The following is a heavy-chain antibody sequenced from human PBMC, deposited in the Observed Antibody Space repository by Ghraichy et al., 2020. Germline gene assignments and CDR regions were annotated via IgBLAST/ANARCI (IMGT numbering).Heavy chain of an antibody. J-gene: IGHJ6*03. Sequence: SETLSLTCAVYGGSFSGYYWSWIRQPPGKGLEWIGEINHSGSTNYNPSLKSRVTISVDTSKNQFSLKLSSVTAADTAVYYCARGPTYYDFWSGYYRYYYYYMDVWGKGTTVTVSS. CDR3: ARGPTYYDFWSGYYRYYYYYMDV. D-gene: IGHD3-3*01. CDR2: INHSGST. V-gene: IGHV4-34*01. CDR1: GGSFSGYY.